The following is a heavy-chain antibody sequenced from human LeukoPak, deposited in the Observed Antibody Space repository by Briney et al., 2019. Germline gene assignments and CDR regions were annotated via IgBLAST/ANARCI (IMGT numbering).Heavy chain of an antibody. CDR1: GGSISSGGYY. CDR3: ARSTVPYYFDY. CDR2: IYYSGNT. V-gene: IGHV4-31*03. Sequence: SETLSLTCTVSGGSISSGGYYWSWIRQRPGKDLEWIGYIYYSGNTYYNPSLKSRVTISVDTSKNQFSLKLNSVTAADTAVYYCARSTVPYYFDYWGQGTLVTASS. D-gene: IGHD4-17*01. J-gene: IGHJ4*01.